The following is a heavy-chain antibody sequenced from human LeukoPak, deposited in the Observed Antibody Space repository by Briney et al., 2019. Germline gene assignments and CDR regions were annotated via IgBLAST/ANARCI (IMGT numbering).Heavy chain of an antibody. CDR2: ISSSSSYI. D-gene: IGHD6-19*01. V-gene: IGHV3-21*01. Sequence: PGGSLRLSXAASGFTFSSYSMNWVCQAPGKGLEWVSSISSSSSYIYYADSVKGRFTISRDNAKNSLYLQMNSLRAEDTAVYYCARLSVAYTVLDAFDIWGQGTMVTVSS. CDR3: ARLSVAYTVLDAFDI. CDR1: GFTFSSYS. J-gene: IGHJ3*02.